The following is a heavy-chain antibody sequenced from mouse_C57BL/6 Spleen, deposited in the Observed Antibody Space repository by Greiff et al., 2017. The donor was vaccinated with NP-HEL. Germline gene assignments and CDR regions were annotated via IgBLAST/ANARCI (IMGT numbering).Heavy chain of an antibody. J-gene: IGHJ2*01. D-gene: IGHD1-1*01. CDR1: GYTFTSYW. Sequence: VQLQQSGAELVKAGASVKMSCKASGYTFTSYWMHWVKQRLGQGLEWFAETNPTNGRTYYNEKFKSKATLTVDKASSTAYMLLSGTTYEDSAVYYCARIKKIVATYVDYWCQCTTLTVSS. V-gene: IGHV1S81*02. CDR3: ARIKKIVATYVDY. CDR2: TNPTNGRT.